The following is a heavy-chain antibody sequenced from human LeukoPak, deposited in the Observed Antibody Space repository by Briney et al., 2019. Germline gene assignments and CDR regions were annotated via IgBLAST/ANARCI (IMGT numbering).Heavy chain of an antibody. Sequence: GSLRLSCAASGFTFSSYWMSWVRQAPGRGLEWVSAISGSGTSTYYADSVKGRFTISRDNSENTLYLQMSSLTDEDTAVYFCAKRGDRSGWSYYFDYWGQGTLVTVSS. D-gene: IGHD6-19*01. V-gene: IGHV3-23*01. CDR3: AKRGDRSGWSYYFDY. CDR1: GFTFSSYW. J-gene: IGHJ4*02. CDR2: ISGSGTST.